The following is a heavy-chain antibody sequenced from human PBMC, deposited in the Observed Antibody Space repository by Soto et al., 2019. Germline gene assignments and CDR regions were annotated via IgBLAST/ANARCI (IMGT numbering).Heavy chain of an antibody. D-gene: IGHD3-22*01. CDR1: GFTFSSYG. J-gene: IGHJ4*02. CDR3: AKAPARDYYDSSGYWDY. CDR2: ISYDGSNK. V-gene: IGHV3-30*18. Sequence: QVQLVESGGGVVQPGRSLRLSCAASGFTFSSYGMHWVRQAPGKGLEWVAVISYDGSNKYYADSVKGRFTISRDNSKNTLYLQMNRLRAEDTAVYYCAKAPARDYYDSSGYWDYWGQGTLVTGSS.